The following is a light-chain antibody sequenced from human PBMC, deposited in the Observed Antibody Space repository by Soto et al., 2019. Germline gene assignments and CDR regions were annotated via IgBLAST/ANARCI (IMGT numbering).Light chain of an antibody. Sequence: DIQMTQSPSSVSASIGDRVTITCRASQGISTYLGWYQQKPGKAPKLLIYAASSLQTGVPSRFSGSGSGTEFTLTISSLQPDDFATYYCQHYNSYSPTFGQGTKVDIK. CDR1: QGISTY. J-gene: IGKJ1*01. CDR2: AAS. CDR3: QHYNSYSPT. V-gene: IGKV1-16*01.